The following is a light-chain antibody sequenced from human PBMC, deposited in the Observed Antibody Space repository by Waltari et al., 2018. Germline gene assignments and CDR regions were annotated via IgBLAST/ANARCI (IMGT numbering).Light chain of an antibody. CDR1: SSDVGAYNY. CDR3: TSYAGTNSYV. Sequence: QSALTQPPSASGSPGQSVTFSCAGTSSDVGAYNYVSWYQQHPGKAPKVMIYNVNNRPSGVPDRFSGSKSGNPASLAVSGLQAEDEADYYCTSYAGTNSYVFGTGTKVTVL. CDR2: NVN. J-gene: IGLJ1*01. V-gene: IGLV2-8*01.